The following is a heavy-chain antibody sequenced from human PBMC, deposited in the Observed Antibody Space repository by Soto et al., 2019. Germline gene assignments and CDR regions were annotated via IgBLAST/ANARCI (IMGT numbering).Heavy chain of an antibody. CDR3: ASSDYYDSSGYPGPRYYYYGMDV. CDR1: GGSISSGGYC. Sequence: SETLTLTCTVSGGSISSGGYCWSWIRQHPGKGLEWIGYIYYSGSTYYNPSLKSRVTISVDTSKNQFSLKLSSVTAADTAVYYCASSDYYDSSGYPGPRYYYYGMDVWGQGTTVTVS. CDR2: IYYSGST. D-gene: IGHD3-22*01. V-gene: IGHV4-31*03. J-gene: IGHJ6*02.